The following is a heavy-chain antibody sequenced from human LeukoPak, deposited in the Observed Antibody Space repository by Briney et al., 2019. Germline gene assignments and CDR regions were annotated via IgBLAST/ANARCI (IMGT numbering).Heavy chain of an antibody. V-gene: IGHV4-39*01. D-gene: IGHD5-12*01. CDR3: ARLSSDSAGYHFDS. J-gene: IGHJ4*02. CDR1: GGSISSSSHY. CDR2: IYYDGRT. Sequence: SETLSLTCTVSGGSISSSSHYWSWIRQPPGKGLEWIGSIYYDGRTYYNLSLKSRVTISVDSSKSQFSLKLSSVTAADTAVYYCARLSSDSAGYHFDSWGQGTLVTVSS.